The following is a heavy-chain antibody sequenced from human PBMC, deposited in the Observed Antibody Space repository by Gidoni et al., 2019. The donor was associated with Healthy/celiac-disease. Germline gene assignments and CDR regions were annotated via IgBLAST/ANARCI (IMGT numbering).Heavy chain of an antibody. Sequence: QVQLQQWGAGLLKPSETLSLTCAVYGGSFSGYYWSWIRQPPGKGLEWIGEINHSGSTNYNPSLKSRVTISVDTSKNQFSLKLSSVTAADTAVYYCARAYRYYDSSGYHPTLGYWGQGTLVTVSS. CDR1: GGSFSGYY. CDR3: ARAYRYYDSSGYHPTLGY. J-gene: IGHJ4*02. D-gene: IGHD3-22*01. CDR2: INHSGST. V-gene: IGHV4-34*01.